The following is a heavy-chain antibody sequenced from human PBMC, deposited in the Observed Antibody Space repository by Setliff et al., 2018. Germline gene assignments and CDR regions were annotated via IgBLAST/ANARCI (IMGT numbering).Heavy chain of an antibody. V-gene: IGHV4-4*07. Sequence: SETLSLTCTVSGGSISSYYWSWIRQPAGKGLEWIGHIYIGGSANYNPSLKSRVTMSIDTSKNQFSLNLSSVTAADTAVYYCARASDSSGYYYADAFDIWGQGTMVTVSS. CDR1: GGSISSYY. D-gene: IGHD3-22*01. J-gene: IGHJ3*02. CDR3: ARASDSSGYYYADAFDI. CDR2: IYIGGSA.